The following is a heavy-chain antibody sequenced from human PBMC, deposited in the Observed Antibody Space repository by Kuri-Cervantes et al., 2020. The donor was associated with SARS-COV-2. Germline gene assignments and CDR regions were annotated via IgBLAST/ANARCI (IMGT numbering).Heavy chain of an antibody. V-gene: IGHV3-30*19. CDR3: ARDTAARYFDY. CDR1: GFTFSSYG. D-gene: IGHD6-6*01. J-gene: IGHJ4*02. CDR2: IWYDGSNK. Sequence: GESLKISCAASGFTFSSYGMHWVRQAPGKGLEWVAVIWYDGSNKYYADSVKGRFTISRDNSKNTLYLQMNSLRAGDTAVYYCARDTAARYFDYWGQGTLVTVSS.